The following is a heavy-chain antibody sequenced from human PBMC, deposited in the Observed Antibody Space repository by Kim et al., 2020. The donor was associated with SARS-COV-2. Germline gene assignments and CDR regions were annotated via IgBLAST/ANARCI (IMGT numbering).Heavy chain of an antibody. J-gene: IGHJ4*02. CDR1: GYMFSNYW. CDR3: ATILGDIATRGFDS. CDR2: IYPGDSDT. D-gene: IGHD2-21*01. Sequence: GESLKISCKGSGYMFSNYWIAWLRQVPGKGLESVGIIYPGDSDTRYNPSFLGHVTMSVDRSISTAFLQWNSLRASDTAVYYCATILGDIATRGFDSWGQG. V-gene: IGHV5-51*01.